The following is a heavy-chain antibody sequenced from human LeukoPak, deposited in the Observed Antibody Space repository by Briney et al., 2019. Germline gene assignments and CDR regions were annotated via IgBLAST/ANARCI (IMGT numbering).Heavy chain of an antibody. V-gene: IGHV3-23*01. Sequence: GGSLRLSCAASGFTFSSYAMSWVRQAPGKGLEWVSAISGSGGSTYYADSVKGRFTISRDNSKNTLYLQMDSLRVEDTAVYYCARGGSDWSECLYWGQGALVTVSS. J-gene: IGHJ4*02. CDR1: GFTFSSYA. CDR2: ISGSGGST. CDR3: ARGGSDWSECLY. D-gene: IGHD6-19*01.